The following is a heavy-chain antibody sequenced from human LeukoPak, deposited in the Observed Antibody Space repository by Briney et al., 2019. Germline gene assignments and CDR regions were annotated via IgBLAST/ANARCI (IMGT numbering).Heavy chain of an antibody. Sequence: PGGSLRLSCAASGFTFDDYSMSWVRQAPGKGLEWVSGINWNGGSTGYADSVKGRFTISRDNAKNSLYLQMNSLRAEDTALYHCARASVPEAIVHYYYYMDVWGKGTTVTISS. CDR1: GFTFDDYS. J-gene: IGHJ6*03. CDR3: ARASVPEAIVHYYYYMDV. D-gene: IGHD5-18*01. CDR2: INWNGGST. V-gene: IGHV3-20*01.